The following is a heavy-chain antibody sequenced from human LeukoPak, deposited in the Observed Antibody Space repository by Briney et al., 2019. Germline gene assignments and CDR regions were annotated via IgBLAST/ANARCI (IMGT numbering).Heavy chain of an antibody. Sequence: GGSLRLSCAASRFTFSDYYMSWIRQAPGKGLEWASYISSSGSTIYYADSVKGRFTISRDNAKNSLYLQMNGLRAEDTAVYYCARVFTPGIAAAGVDYWGQGTLVTVSS. CDR3: ARVFTPGIAAAGVDY. CDR1: RFTFSDYY. V-gene: IGHV3-11*01. CDR2: ISSSGSTI. J-gene: IGHJ4*02. D-gene: IGHD6-13*01.